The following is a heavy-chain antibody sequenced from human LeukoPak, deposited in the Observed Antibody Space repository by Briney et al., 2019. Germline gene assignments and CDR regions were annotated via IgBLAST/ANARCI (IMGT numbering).Heavy chain of an antibody. Sequence: GGSLRLSCVASGFTFSDYYISWIRQAPGKGLEWLSIVSGGGDITTYADSVKGRFTISRDNTRNSLFLQMNSLRDEETAVYYCARDMDKLGDYYGMDVWGQGTTVIVSS. CDR3: ARDMDKLGDYYGMDV. V-gene: IGHV3-11*01. CDR2: VSGGGDIT. J-gene: IGHJ6*02. D-gene: IGHD3-16*01. CDR1: GFTFSDYY.